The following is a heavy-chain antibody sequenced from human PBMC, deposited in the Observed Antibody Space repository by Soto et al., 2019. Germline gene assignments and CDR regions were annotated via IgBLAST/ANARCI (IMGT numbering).Heavy chain of an antibody. CDR1: GGSLNSSSHY. J-gene: IGHJ4*02. CDR3: ARGGSYVGFDS. Sequence: QVQLQESGPGLVKPSETLSLTCTVSGGSLNSSSHYWSWIRQPPGKGLEWIGYIHYFGSTKYNPSLESRGVISVDTSKNQFSLKVPSVTAADTAIYFCARGGSYVGFDSWGQGARVTVSA. V-gene: IGHV4-61*01. CDR2: IHYFGST. D-gene: IGHD1-26*01.